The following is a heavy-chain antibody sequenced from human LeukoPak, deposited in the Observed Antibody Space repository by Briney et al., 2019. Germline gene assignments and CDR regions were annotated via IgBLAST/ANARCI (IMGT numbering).Heavy chain of an antibody. J-gene: IGHJ4*02. D-gene: IGHD6-13*01. CDR1: GFTFSTYA. CDR2: ISSSSSYI. V-gene: IGHV3-21*01. Sequence: PGGSLRLSCAASGFTFSTYAMSWVRQAPGKGLEWVSSISSSSSYIYYADSVKGRFTISRDNAKNSLYLQMNSLRAEDTAVYYCARSHLAAADPFDYWGQGTLVTVSS. CDR3: ARSHLAAADPFDY.